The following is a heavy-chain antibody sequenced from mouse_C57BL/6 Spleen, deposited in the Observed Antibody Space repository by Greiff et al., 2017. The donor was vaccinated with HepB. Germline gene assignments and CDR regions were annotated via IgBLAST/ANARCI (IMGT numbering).Heavy chain of an antibody. CDR1: GYTFTSYW. J-gene: IGHJ4*01. CDR2: IHPNSGST. V-gene: IGHV1-64*01. CDR3: ARRAQATGYAMDY. Sequence: QVQLKQPGAELVKPGASVKLSCKASGYTFTSYWMHWVKQRPGQGLEWIGMIHPNSGSTNYNEKFKSKATLTVDKSSSTAYMQLSSLTSEDSAVYYCARRAQATGYAMDYWGQGTSVTVSS. D-gene: IGHD3-2*02.